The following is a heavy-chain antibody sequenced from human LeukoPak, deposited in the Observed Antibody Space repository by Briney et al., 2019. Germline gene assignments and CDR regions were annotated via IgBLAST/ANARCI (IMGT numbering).Heavy chain of an antibody. CDR3: ARYVPAAIGAFDY. CDR1: GGSISSSNW. Sequence: SGTLSLTCAVSGGSISSSNWWSWVRQPPGKGLEWIGEINHSGSTNYNPSLKSRVTISVDTSKNQFSLKLSSVTAADTAVYYCARYVPAAIGAFDYWGQGTLVTVSS. D-gene: IGHD2-2*02. J-gene: IGHJ4*02. V-gene: IGHV4-4*02. CDR2: INHSGST.